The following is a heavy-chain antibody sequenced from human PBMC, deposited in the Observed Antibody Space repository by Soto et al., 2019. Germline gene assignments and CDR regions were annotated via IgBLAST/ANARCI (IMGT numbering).Heavy chain of an antibody. J-gene: IGHJ4*02. Sequence: GGSLRLSCAVSGFTFSSHWMSWVRQAPGRGLEWVANMNQDGSVKYYVDSVKGRSTISRDNAEDSLYLQMDSLRVEDTAVYFCARDPAFGAIDYWGQGTPVTASS. D-gene: IGHD2-2*01. CDR2: MNQDGSVK. V-gene: IGHV3-7*01. CDR3: ARDPAFGAIDY. CDR1: GFTFSSHW.